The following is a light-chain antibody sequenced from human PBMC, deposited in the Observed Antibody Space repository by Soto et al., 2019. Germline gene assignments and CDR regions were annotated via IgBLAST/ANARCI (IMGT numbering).Light chain of an antibody. CDR2: SNI. J-gene: IGLJ1*01. CDR1: TSNIGSNP. CDR3: AAWDDSLNGYV. V-gene: IGLV1-44*01. Sequence: QSALPQPPSASGTPGQRVTISCSGTTSNIGSNPVNWYQQLPGTAPKLLIYSNIQRPSGVPDRLSGSKSGTSASLAIRGLQSEDEADDYWAAWDDSLNGYVFGTGTKVTVL.